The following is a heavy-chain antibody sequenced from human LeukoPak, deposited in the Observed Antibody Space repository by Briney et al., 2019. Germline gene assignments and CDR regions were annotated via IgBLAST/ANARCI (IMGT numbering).Heavy chain of an antibody. J-gene: IGHJ5*02. CDR3: ARVQRRGYCSSTSCHNWFDP. CDR2: ISAYNGNT. Sequence: VASVKVSCKASGYTFTSYGISWVRQAPGQGLEWMGWISAYNGNTNYAQKLQGRVTMTTDTSTSTAYMELRSLRSDDTAVYYCARVQRRGYCSSTSCHNWFDPWGQGTLVTVSS. CDR1: GYTFTSYG. V-gene: IGHV1-18*01. D-gene: IGHD2-2*01.